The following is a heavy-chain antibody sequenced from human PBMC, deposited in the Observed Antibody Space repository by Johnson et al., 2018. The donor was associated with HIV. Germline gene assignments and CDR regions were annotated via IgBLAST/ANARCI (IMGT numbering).Heavy chain of an antibody. D-gene: IGHD6-13*01. Sequence: QVQLVESGGGVVQTGRSLRLSCAASGFTFSSYAMHWVRQAPGKGLEWVAVISYDGSNKYYADSVKGRFTISRDNSKNTLYLQMNSLRAEDTALYYCAKVAVATAAGGVPLDIWGPGTMVTVSA. V-gene: IGHV3-30-3*01. CDR3: AKVAVATAAGGVPLDI. CDR2: ISYDGSNK. CDR1: GFTFSSYA. J-gene: IGHJ3*02.